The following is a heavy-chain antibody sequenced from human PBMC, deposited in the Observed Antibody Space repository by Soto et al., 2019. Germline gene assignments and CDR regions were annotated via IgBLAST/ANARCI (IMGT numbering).Heavy chain of an antibody. CDR1: GGSIGNSY. CDR2: IYYSGST. Sequence: PSXTLSLTCTVSGGSIGNSYWSWIRQHPGNGLEWIGYIYYSGSTYYNPSLKGRVTISVDTSKNQFSLKLSSVTAADTAVYYCARGSRGGSSWSPYNWFDPWGQGTLVTVSS. J-gene: IGHJ5*02. V-gene: IGHV4-31*03. D-gene: IGHD6-13*01. CDR3: ARGSRGGSSWSPYNWFDP.